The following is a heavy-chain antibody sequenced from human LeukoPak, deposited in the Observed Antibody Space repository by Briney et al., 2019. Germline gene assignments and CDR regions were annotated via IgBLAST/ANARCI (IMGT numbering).Heavy chain of an antibody. CDR2: ISGSGGGT. V-gene: IGHV3-23*01. D-gene: IGHD6-19*01. CDR1: GFTFSSYA. J-gene: IGHJ4*02. Sequence: GGSLRLSCAASGFTFSSYAMSWVRQAPGKGLEWVSAISGSGGGTYYADSVKGRFTISRDNSKNTLYLQMNSLRAEDTAVYYCAKDEAVAGTLSDYWGQGTLVTVSS. CDR3: AKDEAVAGTLSDY.